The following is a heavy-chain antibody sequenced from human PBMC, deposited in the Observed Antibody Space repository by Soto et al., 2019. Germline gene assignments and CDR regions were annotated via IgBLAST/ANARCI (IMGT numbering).Heavy chain of an antibody. CDR3: ARSPAPSPWIFDY. Sequence: QVQLVQSGAEVKKPGASVKVSCKASGYTFTGYYMHWVRQAPGQGLEWMGWINPNSGGTNYAQKFQGWVTMTRDTPISTAYMELSRRRSDDTAVYYWARSPAPSPWIFDYWGQGTLVTVSS. J-gene: IGHJ4*02. CDR1: GYTFTGYY. CDR2: INPNSGGT. V-gene: IGHV1-2*04. D-gene: IGHD2-2*01.